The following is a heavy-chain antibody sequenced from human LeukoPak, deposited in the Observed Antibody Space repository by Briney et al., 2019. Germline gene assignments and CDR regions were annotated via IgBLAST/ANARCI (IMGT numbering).Heavy chain of an antibody. CDR2: IIPIFGTA. J-gene: IGHJ5*02. D-gene: IGHD7-27*01. CDR1: GGTFSSYA. Sequence: GALVKVSCKASGGTFSSYAISWVRQAPGQGLEWMGGIIPIFGTANYAQKFQGRVTITTDESTSTAYMELSSLRSEDTAVYYCAISPANWGQNWFDPWGQGTLVTVSS. CDR3: AISPANWGQNWFDP. V-gene: IGHV1-69*05.